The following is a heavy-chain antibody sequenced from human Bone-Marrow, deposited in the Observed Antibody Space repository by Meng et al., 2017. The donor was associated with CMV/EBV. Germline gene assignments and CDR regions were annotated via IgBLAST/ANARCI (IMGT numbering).Heavy chain of an antibody. V-gene: IGHV3-23*01. CDR3: AKIKDY. CDR2: ISGSGDST. CDR1: GFNFSYYA. Sequence: GSLRLSCAASGFNFSYYAMTWVRQATGKGLEWVTNISGSGDSTNYADSVKGRFTISRDNSKNTVYLQMNSLRVDDTAMYFCAKIKDYWGQGILVTVSS. J-gene: IGHJ4*02.